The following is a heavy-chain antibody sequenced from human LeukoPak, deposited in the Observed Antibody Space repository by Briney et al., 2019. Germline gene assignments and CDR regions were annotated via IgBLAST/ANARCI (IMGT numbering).Heavy chain of an antibody. V-gene: IGHV3-21*01. CDR3: ARETGTTNCIDY. CDR2: ISSSSSYI. Sequence: GGSLRLSCAASGFTFSSYSMNWVRQAPGKGLEWVSSISSSSSYIYYADSVKGRFTISRDNAKNSLYLQMNSLRAEDTAVYYCARETGTTNCIDYWGQGTLVTVSS. J-gene: IGHJ4*02. D-gene: IGHD1-1*01. CDR1: GFTFSSYS.